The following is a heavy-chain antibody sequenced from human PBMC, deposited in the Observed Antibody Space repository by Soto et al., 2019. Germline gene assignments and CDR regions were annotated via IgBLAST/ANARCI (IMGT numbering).Heavy chain of an antibody. CDR3: AKDNFLDGDSPFHYGMDV. Sequence: GASLRLSCPASGFSSDDSAVHWVRQVPGKGLGWVSGISLNSGSIGYADSVKGRFTISRDNAKNSRYLQMNSLRAEDTALYYWAKDNFLDGDSPFHYGMDVWGQGTTVTVSS. CDR2: ISLNSGSI. D-gene: IGHD2-21*02. J-gene: IGHJ6*02. CDR1: GFSSDDSA. V-gene: IGHV3-9*02.